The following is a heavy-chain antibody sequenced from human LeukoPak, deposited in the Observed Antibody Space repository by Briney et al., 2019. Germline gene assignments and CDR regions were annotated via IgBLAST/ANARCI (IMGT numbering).Heavy chain of an antibody. CDR3: AAAVAAYY. V-gene: IGHV3-30*04. CDR1: GFTFSSYA. D-gene: IGHD6-19*01. CDR2: ISYDGSNK. J-gene: IGHJ4*02. Sequence: GRSLRLSCAASGFTFSSYAMHWVRQAPGKGLEWVAVISYDGSNKYYADSVKGRFTISRDNSKNTLYLQMNSLRAEDTAVYYCAAAVAAYYWGQGTLVTDSS.